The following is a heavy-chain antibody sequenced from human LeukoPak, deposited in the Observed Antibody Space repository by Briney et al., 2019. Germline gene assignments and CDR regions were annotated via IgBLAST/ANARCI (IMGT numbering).Heavy chain of an antibody. CDR3: VRGVSGRYLFDY. CDR1: GFNFDDYG. J-gene: IGHJ4*02. Sequence: GGSLRLSCAASGFNFDDYGMSWVRQAPGKGLEWVSGINWNGGSTGYADSVKGRFTISRDNAKNSLYLQMNSLGAEDTALYYCVRGVSGRYLFDYWGQGTLVTVSS. V-gene: IGHV3-20*04. CDR2: INWNGGST. D-gene: IGHD3-16*02.